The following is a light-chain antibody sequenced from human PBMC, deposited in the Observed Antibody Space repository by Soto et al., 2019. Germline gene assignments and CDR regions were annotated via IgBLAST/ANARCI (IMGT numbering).Light chain of an antibody. CDR3: QQYYSYPKT. V-gene: IGKV1-8*01. Sequence: AIRMTQSPSSLSASTGDRVTITCRASQGISSYLAWYQQKPGKAPKLLIYAASTLQSGVPSRFSGSGSGTDFTLTISCLQDEDFATYYCQQYYSYPKTFGQGTKVEIK. CDR2: AAS. CDR1: QGISSY. J-gene: IGKJ1*01.